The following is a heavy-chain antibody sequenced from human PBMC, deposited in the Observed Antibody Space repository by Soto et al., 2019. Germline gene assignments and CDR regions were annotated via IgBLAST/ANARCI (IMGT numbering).Heavy chain of an antibody. CDR3: ARVPDY. Sequence: SENLSLPCTFSCWSLSRSNYYWGWIRQPPGKGLEWIGSIYYSGSTYYNPSLKSRVTISVDRSKNQFSLKLSSVTAADTAVYYCARVPDYWGQGTLVTVSS. V-gene: IGHV4-39*07. J-gene: IGHJ4*02. CDR1: CWSLSRSNYY. CDR2: IYYSGST.